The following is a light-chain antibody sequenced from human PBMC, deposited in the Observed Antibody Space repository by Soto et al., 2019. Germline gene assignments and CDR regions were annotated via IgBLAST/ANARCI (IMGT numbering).Light chain of an antibody. V-gene: IGLV2-14*01. CDR1: SSDIGDFNY. J-gene: IGLJ3*02. Sequence: ALTQPASVSGSPGQSITISCTRTSSDIGDFNYVSWYQQHPGKAPKFMIYDVSSRPSGVSSRFSGSKSGNTASLTISGLQAEDEADYYCSSFTTSGTLLVFGGGTKLTVL. CDR3: SSFTTSGTLLV. CDR2: DVS.